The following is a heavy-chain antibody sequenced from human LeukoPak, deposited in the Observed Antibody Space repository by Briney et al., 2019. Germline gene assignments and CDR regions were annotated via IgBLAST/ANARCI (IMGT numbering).Heavy chain of an antibody. Sequence: PSETLSLTCTVSGGSISSGDYYWAWIRQPPGSGLEWIGSIYYTGSTYYNPSFKSRVTISIDKSKNQFSLRLSSVTAADTADYYCARRNYGSGLDVWGQGTTVTVSS. CDR3: ARRNYGSGLDV. D-gene: IGHD3-10*01. CDR1: GGSISSGDYY. J-gene: IGHJ6*02. V-gene: IGHV4-39*01. CDR2: IYYTGST.